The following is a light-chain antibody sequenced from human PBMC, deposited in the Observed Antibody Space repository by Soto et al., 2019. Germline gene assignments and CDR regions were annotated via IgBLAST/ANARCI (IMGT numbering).Light chain of an antibody. V-gene: IGKV1-5*03. J-gene: IGKJ1*01. CDR3: QHYDIYSEA. CDR2: KAS. CDR1: QNVDKW. Sequence: EIPVTHSDSTVSASVEDRVSTTCLASQNVDKWLAWYQQKPGKAPKLLIYKASTLKSGVPSRFSGSGSGTDFTLTITSLQPDDFATYYCQHYDIYSEAFGQGTKVDI.